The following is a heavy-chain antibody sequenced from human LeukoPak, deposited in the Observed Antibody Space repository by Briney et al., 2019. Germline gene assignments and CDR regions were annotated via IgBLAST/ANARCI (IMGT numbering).Heavy chain of an antibody. Sequence: ASVKVSCKASGYTFTSYGISWVRQAPGQGLGWMGWISAYNGNTNYAQKLQGRVTMTTDTSTSTAYMELRSLRSDDTAVYYCARDSRYCSGGSCYSLVPYYYYYMDVWGKGTTVTVSS. V-gene: IGHV1-18*01. J-gene: IGHJ6*03. D-gene: IGHD2-15*01. CDR1: GYTFTSYG. CDR3: ARDSRYCSGGSCYSLVPYYYYYMDV. CDR2: ISAYNGNT.